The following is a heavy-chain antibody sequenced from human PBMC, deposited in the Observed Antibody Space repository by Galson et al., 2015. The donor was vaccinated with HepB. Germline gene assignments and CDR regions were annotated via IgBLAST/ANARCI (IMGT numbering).Heavy chain of an antibody. D-gene: IGHD3-9*01. CDR3: ARDQGDFDWLTNYYYYYGMDV. CDR2: INAGNGNT. Sequence: SVKVSCKASGYTFTSYAMHWVRQAPGQRLEWMGWINAGNGNTKYSQKFQGRVTITRDTSASTAYMELSSLRSEDTAVYYCARDQGDFDWLTNYYYYYGMDVWGQGTTVTVSS. V-gene: IGHV1-3*01. J-gene: IGHJ6*02. CDR1: GYTFTSYA.